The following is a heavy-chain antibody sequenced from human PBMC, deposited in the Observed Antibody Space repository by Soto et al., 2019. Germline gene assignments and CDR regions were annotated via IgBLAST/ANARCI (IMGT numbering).Heavy chain of an antibody. CDR1: GGSFSKYG. Sequence: QVQLVQSGAEVKMPGSSVRVSCKASGGSFSKYGISWVRQAPGQGLEWMGGIIPMFGIGNYAEKFLGRVTITADESTSTSHMELSSLRSEDTAVYFCARGYRENYVYDMEVCGQGTAVTVSS. D-gene: IGHD1-26*01. J-gene: IGHJ6*01. CDR3: ARGYRENYVYDMEV. V-gene: IGHV1-69*01. CDR2: IIPMFGIG.